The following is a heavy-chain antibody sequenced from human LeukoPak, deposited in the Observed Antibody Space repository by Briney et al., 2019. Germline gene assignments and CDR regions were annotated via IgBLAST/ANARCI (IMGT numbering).Heavy chain of an antibody. CDR3: AKDFEFKWQQPSDH. CDR2: IHGGGDVT. D-gene: IGHD1/OR15-1a*01. Sequence: GGSLRLSCAVSGFIFGNYAMNWVRQAPEKGLEWVSTIHGGGDVTYYADSVKGRFTISRDNSRNTLYLQMNSLRAEDTAIYFCAKDFEFKWQQPSDHWGQGTPVTVSS. J-gene: IGHJ4*02. CDR1: GFIFGNYA. V-gene: IGHV3-23*01.